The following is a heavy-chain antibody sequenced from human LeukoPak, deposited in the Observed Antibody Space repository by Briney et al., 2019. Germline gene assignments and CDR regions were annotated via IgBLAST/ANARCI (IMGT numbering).Heavy chain of an antibody. Sequence: GGSLRLSCAASGFTFSSYSMNWVRQAPGKGLEWVSYISSSSSTIYYADSVKGRFTISRDNSKSMLYLQMNSLKTDDTAVYYCAKIPYGSGTYYFDYWGQGTLVTVSS. CDR2: ISSSSSTI. D-gene: IGHD3-10*01. V-gene: IGHV3-48*01. CDR1: GFTFSSYS. J-gene: IGHJ4*02. CDR3: AKIPYGSGTYYFDY.